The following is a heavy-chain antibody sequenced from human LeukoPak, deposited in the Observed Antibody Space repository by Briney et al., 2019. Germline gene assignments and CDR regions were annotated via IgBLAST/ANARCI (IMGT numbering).Heavy chain of an antibody. Sequence: GGSLRLSCAASGFTFSSYSMNWVRQAPGKGLEWVSYISSSSSTIYYADSVKGRFTISRDNAKNSLYLQMNSLRAEDTAVYYCARDRVPYSNYYFDYWGQGTLVTVSS. V-gene: IGHV3-48*01. D-gene: IGHD4-11*01. CDR2: ISSSSSTI. CDR3: ARDRVPYSNYYFDY. CDR1: GFTFSSYS. J-gene: IGHJ4*02.